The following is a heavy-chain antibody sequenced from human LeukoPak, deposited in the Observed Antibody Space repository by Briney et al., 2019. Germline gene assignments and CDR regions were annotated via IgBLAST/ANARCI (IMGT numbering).Heavy chain of an antibody. CDR1: GFTFSSYW. J-gene: IGHJ1*01. D-gene: IGHD3-22*01. Sequence: GGSLRLSCAASGFTFSSYWMHWVRQVPGKGLVWVSRINGDGSTISYADSVKGRFTISRDNARNTLYLQMNSLRAEDTAVYYCAKEEGYYYDSGGYYVEYFQHWGQGTLVTVSS. V-gene: IGHV3-74*01. CDR2: INGDGSTI. CDR3: AKEEGYYYDSGGYYVEYFQH.